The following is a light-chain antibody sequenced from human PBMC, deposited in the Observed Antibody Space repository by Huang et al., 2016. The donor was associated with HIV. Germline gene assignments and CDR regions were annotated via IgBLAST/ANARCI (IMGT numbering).Light chain of an antibody. CDR3: QQYYSWPYT. V-gene: IGKV3-15*01. Sequence: EIVMTQSPATLSVSPAKRATLSCRASQTVSTNLAWYQQKPGQAPRLLIFAASTRATGTAARFSGSGSGTEFTLTISSLESEDFALYYCQQYYSWPYTFGQGTRLEIK. CDR2: AAS. CDR1: QTVSTN. J-gene: IGKJ2*01.